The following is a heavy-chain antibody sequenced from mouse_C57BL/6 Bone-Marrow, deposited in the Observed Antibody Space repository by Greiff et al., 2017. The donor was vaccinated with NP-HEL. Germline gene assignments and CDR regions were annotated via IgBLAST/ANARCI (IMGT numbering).Heavy chain of an antibody. CDR1: GYTFTSYG. CDR3: ARRTVVAGDY. V-gene: IGHV1-81*01. CDR2: IYPRSGNT. D-gene: IGHD1-1*01. J-gene: IGHJ2*01. Sequence: VQGVESGAELARPGASVKLSCKASGYTFTSYGISWVKQRTGQGLEWIGEIYPRSGNTYFNEKFKGKATLTADKSSSTAYMELRSLTSEDSAVYFCARRTVVAGDYWGQGTTLTVSS.